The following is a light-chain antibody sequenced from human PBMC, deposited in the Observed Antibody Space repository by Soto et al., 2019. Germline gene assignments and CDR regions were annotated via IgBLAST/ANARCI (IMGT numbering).Light chain of an antibody. CDR2: DAS. CDR1: QSVSSY. V-gene: IGKV3-11*01. CDR3: QQRSNCPTIT. J-gene: IGKJ5*01. Sequence: EIVLTQSPATLSLSPGERATLSCRASQSVSSYLAWYQQKPGQAPRLLIYDASNRATGIPARFSGSGSGTDFTLTISSLEPEYFAVYYCQQRSNCPTITFGQGTRLEIK.